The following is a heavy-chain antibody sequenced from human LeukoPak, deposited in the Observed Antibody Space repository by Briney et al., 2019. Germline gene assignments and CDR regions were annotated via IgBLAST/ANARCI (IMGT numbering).Heavy chain of an antibody. Sequence: TGGSLRLSCAASGFTFSSYTMHWVRQTPGQGLEWVALISYTGSKECYADSVKGRFTISRDNAMNMLFLQMNSLTTEGSAVYYCAGEPTVKGDTLENWGQGTLVTVSS. CDR2: ISYTGSKE. CDR3: AGEPTVKGDTLEN. J-gene: IGHJ4*02. V-gene: IGHV3-30-3*01. D-gene: IGHD3-10*01. CDR1: GFTFSSYT.